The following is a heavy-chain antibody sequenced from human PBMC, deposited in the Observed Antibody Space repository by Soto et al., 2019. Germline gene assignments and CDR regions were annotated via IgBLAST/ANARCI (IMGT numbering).Heavy chain of an antibody. CDR3: ARRGGGDSLFDS. Sequence: QLHLQESGPGLVKPSETLSLTCTVSGDSFSTSNYYWGWIRQPPGKGLGWIGNIFFGGGTGVTYYNPSLKRSVIISVDTSKNQFSLKLRSITAADTAFYFCARRGGGDSLFDSWGQGKLVTVSS. J-gene: IGHJ4*02. D-gene: IGHD4-17*01. V-gene: IGHV4-39*01. CDR1: GDSFSTSNYY. CDR2: IFFGGGTGVT.